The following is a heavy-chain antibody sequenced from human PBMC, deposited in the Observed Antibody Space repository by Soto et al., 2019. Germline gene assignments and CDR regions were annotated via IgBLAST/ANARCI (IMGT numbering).Heavy chain of an antibody. Sequence: PGGSLRLSCAASGFTFSSYAMSWVRQAPGKGLEWVSAISGSGGSTYYADSVKGRFTISRDNSKNTLYVQMNSLRAEDTAVYYCAKLGCSGVTCYVYYHDHLAVSGRGTTVLGSS. CDR2: ISGSGGST. J-gene: IGHJ6*04. V-gene: IGHV3-23*01. CDR1: GFTFSSYA. D-gene: IGHD2-15*01. CDR3: AKLGCSGVTCYVYYHDHLAV.